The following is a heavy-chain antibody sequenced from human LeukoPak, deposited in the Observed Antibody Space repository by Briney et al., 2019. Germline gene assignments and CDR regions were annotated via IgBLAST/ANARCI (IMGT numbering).Heavy chain of an antibody. J-gene: IGHJ4*02. Sequence: GGSLRLSCVAAGFTFSTYGMSWVRQAPGKGLEWVSSISSSGANTYYAGSVKGRFTISRDNSKNTLDLQMNSLRAEDTALYYCARDWDISNWYGKFDFWGQGTLVTVSS. CDR1: GFTFSTYG. CDR3: ARDWDISNWYGKFDF. V-gene: IGHV3-23*01. D-gene: IGHD6-13*01. CDR2: ISSSGANT.